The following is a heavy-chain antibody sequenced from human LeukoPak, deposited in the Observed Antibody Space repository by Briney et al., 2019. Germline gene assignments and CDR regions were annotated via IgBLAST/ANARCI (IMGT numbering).Heavy chain of an antibody. V-gene: IGHV3-74*01. CDR1: GFTFSSYW. D-gene: IGHD3-9*01. J-gene: IGHJ4*02. CDR2: INSDGSST. Sequence: GGSLRLSCAASGFTFSSYWMHWVRQAPGKGLVWVSRINSDGSSTSYADSVKGRFTISRDNAKNTLYLQLNSLRAEDTAVYYCAKVPYYDILTGYFDYWGQGTLVTVSS. CDR3: AKVPYYDILTGYFDY.